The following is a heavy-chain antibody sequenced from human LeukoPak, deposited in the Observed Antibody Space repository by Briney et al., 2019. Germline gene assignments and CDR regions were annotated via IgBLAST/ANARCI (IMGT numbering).Heavy chain of an antibody. CDR2: IYPGDSDT. J-gene: IGHJ3*02. D-gene: IGHD2-15*01. V-gene: IGHV5-51*01. CDR3: ARLRWWLVDAFDI. CDR1: GYSFTSYR. Sequence: GESLKISCKGSGYSFTSYRIGWVRQMPGKGLEWMGIIYPGDSDTRYSPSFQGQVTISADKSISTAYLQWSSLKASDTAMYYCARLRWWLVDAFDIWGQGTMVTVSS.